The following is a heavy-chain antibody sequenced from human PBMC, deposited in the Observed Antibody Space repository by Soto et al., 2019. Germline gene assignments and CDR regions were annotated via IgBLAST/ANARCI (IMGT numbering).Heavy chain of an antibody. CDR1: GYTFTNHE. CDR3: PGASYCGYLDS. V-gene: IGHV1-8*01. J-gene: IGHJ5*01. CDR2: MNPHSGIT. D-gene: IGHD5-12*01. Sequence: GASVKVSCKTSGYTFTNHEINWVRQATGQGLEWMAWMNPHSGITAYAQKFQGRVTMPRDTSISPPYLVLGSLRSKTTPAYSGPGASYCGYLDSW.